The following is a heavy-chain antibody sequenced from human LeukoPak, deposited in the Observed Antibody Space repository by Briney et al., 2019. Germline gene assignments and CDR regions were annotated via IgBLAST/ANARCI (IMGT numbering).Heavy chain of an antibody. J-gene: IGHJ3*01. V-gene: IGHV5-51*01. CDR3: ARPSMIDWLLPGV. D-gene: IGHD3-9*01. CDR1: GXSFTSYW. CDR2: IYPGDSDT. Sequence: GESLKISCKGSGXSFTSYWIGWVRQMPGKGLEWMGIIYPGDSDTRYSPSFQGQVTISADKSISTAYLQWSSLKASDTAMYYCARPSMIDWLLPGVWGQGTMVTVSS.